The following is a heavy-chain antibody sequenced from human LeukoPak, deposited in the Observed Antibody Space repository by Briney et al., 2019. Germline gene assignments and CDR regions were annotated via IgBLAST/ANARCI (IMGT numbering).Heavy chain of an antibody. J-gene: IGHJ4*02. CDR2: ISSGGGT. Sequence: PGGSLRLSCAASGFTFGNYAMSWVRQAPGKGLKWVSSISSGGGTYNGDTARGRFTISRDNSKNTLYLHMISLRAEDTAVYYCAKDHILPGRLFDYWGQGTLVTVSS. CDR1: GFTFGNYA. CDR3: AKDHILPGRLFDY. D-gene: IGHD6-6*01. V-gene: IGHV3-23*01.